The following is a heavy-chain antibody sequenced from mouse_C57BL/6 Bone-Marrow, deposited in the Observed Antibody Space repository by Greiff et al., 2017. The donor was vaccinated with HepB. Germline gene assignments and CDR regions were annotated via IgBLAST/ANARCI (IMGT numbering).Heavy chain of an antibody. CDR1: GYTFTSYW. J-gene: IGHJ3*01. CDR3: ARGLRQKRFAY. D-gene: IGHD2-4*01. CDR2: INPSNGVT. V-gene: IGHV1-53*01. Sequence: VQLQQPGTELVKPGASVKLSCKASGYTFTSYWMHWVKQRPGKGLEWIGNINPSNGVTNYNEKFKSKATLTVDKSSSTAYMQLSSLTSEDSAVYSCARGLRQKRFAYCGQGTLVTVSA.